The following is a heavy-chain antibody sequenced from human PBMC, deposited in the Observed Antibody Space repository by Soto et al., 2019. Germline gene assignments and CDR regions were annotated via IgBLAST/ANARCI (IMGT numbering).Heavy chain of an antibody. CDR1: RFTFSRYG. V-gene: IGHV3-33*01. Sequence: QVQLVESGGGVVQPGRSLRLSCAASRFTFSRYGMHWVRQAPGKGLEWVAVIWHDGSDKYYADSVKGRFTISRDNSKNTLYLQMNSLRVEDTAVYYCARDRGGGDYGVDVWGQGTTVTVSS. D-gene: IGHD3-16*01. J-gene: IGHJ6*02. CDR3: ARDRGGGDYGVDV. CDR2: IWHDGSDK.